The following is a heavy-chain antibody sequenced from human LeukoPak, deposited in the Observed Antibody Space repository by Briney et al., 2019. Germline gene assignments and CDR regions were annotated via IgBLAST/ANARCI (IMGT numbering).Heavy chain of an antibody. CDR2: ISGYNGNT. J-gene: IGHJ4*02. V-gene: IGHV1-18*01. CDR1: GYTFTSYG. D-gene: IGHD2-2*01. Sequence: ASVRVSCKASGYTFTSYGFSWVRQAPGQGLEWMGWISGYNGNTNYAQKLQGRVTMTTDTSTSTAYMELRSLRSDDTAVYYCAREYCSTTRCYMADYWGQGTLVTVSS. CDR3: AREYCSTTRCYMADY.